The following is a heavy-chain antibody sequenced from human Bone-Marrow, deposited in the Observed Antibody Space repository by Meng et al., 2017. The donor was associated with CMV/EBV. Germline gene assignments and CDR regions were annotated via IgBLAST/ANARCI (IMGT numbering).Heavy chain of an antibody. V-gene: IGHV3-30*14. J-gene: IGHJ4*02. D-gene: IGHD5-12*01. CDR2: ISGEGDIT. Sequence: GGSLRLSCTASGFSMSDYAMHWVRQMPDKGLEWVAVISGEGDITLFGESVKGRFTISKDNARNTMFLQMNSLRDEDSALYFCAKDLIPGSPDYRDHWGQGTLVTVSS. CDR1: GFSMSDYA. CDR3: AKDLIPGSPDYRDH.